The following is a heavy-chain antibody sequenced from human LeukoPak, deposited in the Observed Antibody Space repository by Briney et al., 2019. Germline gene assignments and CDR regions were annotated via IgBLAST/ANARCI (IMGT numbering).Heavy chain of an antibody. V-gene: IGHV3-30*02. J-gene: IGHJ4*02. CDR3: AKDPGVVGSYDY. CDR1: GFTFSAFA. D-gene: IGHD3-10*01. Sequence: GGSLRLSCAASGFTFSAFAMNWVRHVPGKGLQWLAFIQSDGSYEFYADYVKGRFTISRDNSKKTVFLQMNSLRPEDTATYYCAKDPGVVGSYDYWGQGALVTVSS. CDR2: IQSDGSYE.